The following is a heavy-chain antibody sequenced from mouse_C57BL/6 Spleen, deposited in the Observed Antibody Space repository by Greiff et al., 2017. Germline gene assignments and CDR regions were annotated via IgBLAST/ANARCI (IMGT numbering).Heavy chain of an antibody. CDR1: GFNIKNTY. D-gene: IGHD2-4*01. J-gene: IGHJ4*01. V-gene: IGHV14-3*01. CDR2: IDPANGNT. CDR3: ARGIYYDYDGGYAMDY. Sequence: VQLQQSVAELVRPGASVKLSCTASGFNIKNTYMHWVKQRPEQGLEWIGRIDPANGNTKYAPKFQGKATITADTSSNTAYLQLSSLTSEDTAIYYGARGIYYDYDGGYAMDYWGQGTSVTGSS.